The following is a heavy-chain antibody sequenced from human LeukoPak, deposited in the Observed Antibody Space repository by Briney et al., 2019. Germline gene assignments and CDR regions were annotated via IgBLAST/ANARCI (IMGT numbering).Heavy chain of an antibody. D-gene: IGHD4-23*01. J-gene: IGHJ4*02. CDR1: GGTFSSYA. CDR2: IIPIFGTA. Sequence: SVKVSCKASGGTFSSYAISWVRQAPGQGLEWMGRIIPIFGTANYAQKFQGRVTITTDESTSTAYMELSSLRSEDTAVYYCARGGNSGTIDYWGQGTLATVSS. CDR3: ARGGNSGTIDY. V-gene: IGHV1-69*05.